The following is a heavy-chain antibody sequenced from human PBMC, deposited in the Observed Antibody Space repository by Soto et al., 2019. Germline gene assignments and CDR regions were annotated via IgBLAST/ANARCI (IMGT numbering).Heavy chain of an antibody. D-gene: IGHD3-22*01. CDR2: VYHSGAT. CDR1: GDSIIGTGW. CDR3: VRNGYYSLDV. Sequence: VQLQESGPGLVRPSGTLSLTCAVSGDSIIGTGWWSWVHQSPGKGLDWIGEVYHSGATNYNPSLKSRGNISVDTSRNQFSLNLGSVTDADTAVYYCVRNGYYSLDVWGQGTTVTVSS. V-gene: IGHV4-4*02. J-gene: IGHJ6*02.